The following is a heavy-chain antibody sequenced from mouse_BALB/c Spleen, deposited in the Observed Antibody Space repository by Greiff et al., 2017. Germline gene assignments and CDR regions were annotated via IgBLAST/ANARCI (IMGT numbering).Heavy chain of an antibody. Sequence: EVQLQQSGPGLVKPSQSLSLTCTVTGYSITSDYAWNWIRQFPGNKLEWMGYISYSGSTSYNPSLKSRISITRDTSKNQFFLQLNSVTTEDTATYYCARRAYLDYWGQGTTLTVSS. CDR1: GYSITSDYA. J-gene: IGHJ2*01. V-gene: IGHV3-2*02. CDR3: ARRAYLDY. D-gene: IGHD6-5*01. CDR2: ISYSGST.